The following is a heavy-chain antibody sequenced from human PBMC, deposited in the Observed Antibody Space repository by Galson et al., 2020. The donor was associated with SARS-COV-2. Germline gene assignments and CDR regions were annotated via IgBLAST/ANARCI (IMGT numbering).Heavy chain of an antibody. V-gene: IGHV3-33*01. D-gene: IGHD6-19*01. CDR1: GFTFENHA. Sequence: GESMKISCEASGFTFENHAMHWVRQAPGKGLEWVAQIFYDGSDKYYGDSVKGRFTISRDSSKNMVYLQMNNLKVDDTAVYYCARDGQLSSGWAFDYWGQGTLVTVSS. J-gene: IGHJ4*02. CDR2: IFYDGSDK. CDR3: ARDGQLSSGWAFDY.